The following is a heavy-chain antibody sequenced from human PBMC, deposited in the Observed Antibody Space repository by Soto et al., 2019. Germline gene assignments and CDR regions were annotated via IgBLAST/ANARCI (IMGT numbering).Heavy chain of an antibody. J-gene: IGHJ4*02. CDR1: GFTFSSYS. D-gene: IGHD2-15*01. CDR2: ISSSSSYI. Sequence: GGSLRLSCAASGFTFSSYSMNWVRQAPGKGLEWVSSISSSSSYIYYADSVKGRFTISRDNAKNSLYLQMNSLRAEDTAVYYCARDPGTIVVVVAATPDYWGQGTLVTVSS. V-gene: IGHV3-21*01. CDR3: ARDPGTIVVVVAATPDY.